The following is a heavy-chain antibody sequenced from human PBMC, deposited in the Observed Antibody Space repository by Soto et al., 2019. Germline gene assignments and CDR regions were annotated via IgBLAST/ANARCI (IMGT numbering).Heavy chain of an antibody. CDR3: AKSFHITRLGLPEAFDI. D-gene: IGHD2-2*01. CDR2: ISYDGSNK. Sequence: QVQLVESGGGVVQPGRSLRLSCAASGFTFSSYGMHWVRQAPGKGLEWVAVISYDGSNKYYADSVKGRFTISRDNSKNTLYLQMNSLRAEDTAVYYCAKSFHITRLGLPEAFDIWGQGTLVTVSS. CDR1: GFTFSSYG. J-gene: IGHJ3*02. V-gene: IGHV3-30*18.